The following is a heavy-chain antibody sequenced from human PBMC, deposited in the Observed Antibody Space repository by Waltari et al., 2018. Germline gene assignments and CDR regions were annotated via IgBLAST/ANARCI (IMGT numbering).Heavy chain of an antibody. Sequence: QVQLQQWGAGLLKPSETLSLTCAVYGGSLSVYYWTWIRQPPGKGLEWIGDINHSGSGSTNYIPSLKSRVTISVDTSKSQFSLKVTSVTAADTAMYYCARIKSRAFDIWGQGTMVTVSS. CDR3: ARIKSRAFDI. J-gene: IGHJ3*02. CDR1: GGSLSVYY. V-gene: IGHV4-34*01. CDR2: INHSGSGST.